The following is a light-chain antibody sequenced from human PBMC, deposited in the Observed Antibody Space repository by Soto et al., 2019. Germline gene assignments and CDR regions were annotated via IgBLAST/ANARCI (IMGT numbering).Light chain of an antibody. J-gene: IGLJ3*02. CDR2: DVG. Sequence: QSALTQPRSVSGSPGQSVTISCTGTSSDVGGYKFVSWYQQHPGKAPKLMIYDVGKRPSGVPDRFSGSKSVNTASLTISGLQAEDEADYYCCSYAGSYTWVFGGGTKLTVL. V-gene: IGLV2-11*01. CDR1: SSDVGGYKF. CDR3: CSYAGSYTWV.